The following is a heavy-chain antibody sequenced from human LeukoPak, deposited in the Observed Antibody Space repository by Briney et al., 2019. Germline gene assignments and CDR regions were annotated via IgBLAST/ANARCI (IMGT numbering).Heavy chain of an antibody. CDR1: GFTFSSYA. CDR2: ISGSGGST. D-gene: IGHD3-22*01. J-gene: IGHJ1*01. CDR3: ARGIYYENTGYLH. V-gene: IGHV3-23*01. Sequence: PGGSLRLSCAASGFTFSSYAMSWVRQAPGKGLGWVSAISGSGGSTYYADSVKGRFTISRDNSKNTLYLQMNSLRAEDTAVYYCARGIYYENTGYLHWGQGTLVTVSS.